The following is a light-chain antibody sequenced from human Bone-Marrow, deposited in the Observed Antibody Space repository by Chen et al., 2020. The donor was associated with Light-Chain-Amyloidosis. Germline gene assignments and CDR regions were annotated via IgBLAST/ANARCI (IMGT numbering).Light chain of an antibody. CDR1: SSNIGSNT. CDR2: SNN. Sequence: QSVLTQAPSASGTPGQRVAISCSGSSSNIGSNTVNWYQQLPGTVPKLLIYSNNQRPSGVPDRFSGSASGTSASLAISGVQAEDEADYYCQSVDNSGSWVFGGGTELTVL. CDR3: QSVDNSGSWV. V-gene: IGLV1-44*01. J-gene: IGLJ3*02.